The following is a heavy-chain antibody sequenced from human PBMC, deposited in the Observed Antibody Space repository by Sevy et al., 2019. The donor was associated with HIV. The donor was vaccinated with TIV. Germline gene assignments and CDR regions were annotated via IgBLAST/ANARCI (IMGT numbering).Heavy chain of an antibody. J-gene: IGHJ5*02. CDR3: ASTPLDIVVVVAATYNWFDP. V-gene: IGHV4-39*01. CDR1: GGSISSSSYY. CDR2: IYYSGST. Sequence: SETLSLTCTVSGGSISSSSYYWGWIRQPPGKGLEWIGSIYYSGSTYYNPSLKSRDTISVDTSKNQFSLKLSSVTAADTAVYYCASTPLDIVVVVAATYNWFDPWGQGTLVTVSS. D-gene: IGHD2-15*01.